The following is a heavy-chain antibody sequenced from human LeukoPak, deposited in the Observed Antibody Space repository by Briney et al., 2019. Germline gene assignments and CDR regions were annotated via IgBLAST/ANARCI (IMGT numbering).Heavy chain of an antibody. D-gene: IGHD2-15*01. CDR2: INPNSGGT. CDR3: ASRERGPICSGGSCYSNYYYGMDV. V-gene: IGHV1-2*02. J-gene: IGHJ6*02. Sequence: ASVKVSCKASGYTFTGYYMHWVRQAPGQGLEWMGWINPNSGGTNYAQKFQGRVTMTRDTSISTAYVELSRLRSDDTAVYYCASRERGPICSGGSCYSNYYYGMDVWGQGTTVTVSS. CDR1: GYTFTGYY.